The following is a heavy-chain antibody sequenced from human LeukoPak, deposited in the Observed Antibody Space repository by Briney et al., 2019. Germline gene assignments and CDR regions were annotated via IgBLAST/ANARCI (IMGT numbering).Heavy chain of an antibody. CDR1: GGSISSYY. V-gene: IGHV4-59*01. CDR2: IYYSGST. Sequence: SQTLSLTCTVSGGSISSYYWSWIRQPPGKGLEWIGYIYYSGSTNYNPSLKSRVTISVDTSKNQFSLKLSSVTAADTAVYYCARVLGVPAAMGLWYFDLWGRGTLVTVSS. D-gene: IGHD2-2*01. J-gene: IGHJ2*01. CDR3: ARVLGVPAAMGLWYFDL.